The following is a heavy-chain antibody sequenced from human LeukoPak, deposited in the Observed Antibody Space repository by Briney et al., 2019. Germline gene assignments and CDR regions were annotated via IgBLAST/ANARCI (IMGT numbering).Heavy chain of an antibody. CDR2: ISAYNGNT. J-gene: IGHJ4*02. Sequence: GASVTLSFTSSGYTFTSYGISWVRQAPGQGLEWMGWISAYNGNTNYAQKLQGRVTMTTDTSTSTAYMELRSLRSDDTAVYYCARDLQQWLLPVRPLDYWGEGRLVSVSS. D-gene: IGHD6-19*01. CDR1: GYTFTSYG. CDR3: ARDLQQWLLPVRPLDY. V-gene: IGHV1-18*01.